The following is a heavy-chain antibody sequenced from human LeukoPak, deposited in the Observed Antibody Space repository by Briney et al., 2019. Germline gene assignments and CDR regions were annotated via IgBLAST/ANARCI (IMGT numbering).Heavy chain of an antibody. CDR3: ARGGYYDSSGYYRVFDY. V-gene: IGHV7-4-1*02. D-gene: IGHD3-22*01. J-gene: IGHJ4*02. CDR2: INTNTGNP. Sequence: VASVKVSCKASGYTFTSYAMNWVRQAPGQGLGWMGWINTNTGNPTYAQGFTGRFVFSLDTSVSTAYLQISSLKAEDTAVYYCARGGYYDSSGYYRVFDYWGQGTLVTVSS. CDR1: GYTFTSYA.